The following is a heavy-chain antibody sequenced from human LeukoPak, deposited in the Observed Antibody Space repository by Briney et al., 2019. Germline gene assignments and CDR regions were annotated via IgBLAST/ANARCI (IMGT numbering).Heavy chain of an antibody. Sequence: GGSLRLSCAASGFTFSSYAMSWVRQAPGKGLEGVSAISGSGGSTYYADSVKGRFTISRDNSKNTLYLQMNSLRAEDTAVYYCAKAKNVLRYFDWLTDYWGQGTLVTVSS. J-gene: IGHJ4*02. V-gene: IGHV3-23*01. CDR1: GFTFSSYA. CDR2: ISGSGGST. CDR3: AKAKNVLRYFDWLTDY. D-gene: IGHD3-9*01.